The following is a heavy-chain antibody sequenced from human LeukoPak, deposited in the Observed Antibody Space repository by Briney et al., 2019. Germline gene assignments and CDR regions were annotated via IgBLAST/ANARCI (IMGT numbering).Heavy chain of an antibody. Sequence: GGSLRLSCAASGFTFSSYSMNWVRQAPGKGLEWVSSISSSSSYIYYADSVKGRFTISRDNAKNSLYLQMNSLRAEDTAVYYCARDEGWPATAINYWGQGTLVTVSS. D-gene: IGHD2-2*02. CDR3: ARDEGWPATAINY. V-gene: IGHV3-21*01. CDR2: ISSSSSYI. CDR1: GFTFSSYS. J-gene: IGHJ4*02.